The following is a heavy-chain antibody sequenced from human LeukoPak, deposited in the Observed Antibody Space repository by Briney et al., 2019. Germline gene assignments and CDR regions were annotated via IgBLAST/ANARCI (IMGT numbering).Heavy chain of an antibody. J-gene: IGHJ3*02. Sequence: GGSLRLSCAASGFIFSTIYMSWVRQTPGQGLEWVANINVDGTAEYYVDSVKGRFTISRDNAKNSLYLQMNSLRAEDTAVYYCARDPYRFAFDIWGQGTVVLVSS. CDR2: INVDGTAE. V-gene: IGHV3-7*03. D-gene: IGHD1-26*01. CDR1: GFIFSTIY. CDR3: ARDPYRFAFDI.